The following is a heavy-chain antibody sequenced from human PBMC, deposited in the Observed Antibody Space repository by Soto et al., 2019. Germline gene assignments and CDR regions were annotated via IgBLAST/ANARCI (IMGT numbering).Heavy chain of an antibody. CDR1: GFSFSSYA. V-gene: IGHV3-23*01. D-gene: IGHD2-2*01. Sequence: EVQLLESGGGLVQPGGSLRLACAASGFSFSSYAMVWVRQAPGKGLEWVSVISARGGSSYFADSVKGRFTISRDNSKNVLSLEMNSQSAEDTSTYFCATGAIEYRASVDHWGHGTLVPVSS. CDR3: ATGAIEYRASVDH. J-gene: IGHJ1*01. CDR2: ISARGGSS.